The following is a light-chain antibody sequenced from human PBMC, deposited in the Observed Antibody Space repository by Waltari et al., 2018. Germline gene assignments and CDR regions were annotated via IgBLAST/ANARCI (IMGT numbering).Light chain of an antibody. CDR3: CSFSSSSTWV. CDR1: ATDIGGYNY. CDR2: DVS. V-gene: IGLV2-14*03. Sequence: QAALTQPASVSGSPGQSITIPCTGTATDIGGYNYVSWYQQHPGKAPQLVIFDVSSRPSGISYRFSASKFGNTASLTISRLQPDDEADDYCCSFSSSSTWVFGGGTKLTVL. J-gene: IGLJ3*02.